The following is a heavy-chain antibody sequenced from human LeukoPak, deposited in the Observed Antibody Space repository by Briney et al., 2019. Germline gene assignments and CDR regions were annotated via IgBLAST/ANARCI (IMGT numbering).Heavy chain of an antibody. Sequence: PGGSLRLSCAASGFTFSNAWMSWFRQAPGKGLEWVGRIKSKTDGGTTDYAAPVEGRFTISRDDSKNTLYLQMNSLKTEDTAVYYCTTDLWVPAAVDYWGQGTLVTVSS. D-gene: IGHD2-2*01. CDR2: IKSKTDGGTT. CDR1: GFTFSNAW. J-gene: IGHJ4*02. V-gene: IGHV3-15*01. CDR3: TTDLWVPAAVDY.